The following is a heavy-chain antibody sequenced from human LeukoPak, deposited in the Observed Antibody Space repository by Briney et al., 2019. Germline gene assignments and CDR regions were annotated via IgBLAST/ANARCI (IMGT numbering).Heavy chain of an antibody. CDR1: GFTFSSNA. D-gene: IGHD2-2*01. V-gene: IGHV3-23*01. Sequence: GGSLRLSCAASGFTFSSNAMSWVRQAPGKGLEWVSAIGISGGSTYYADSVKGRFTISRDNSENTLYLQMNSLRAEDTAVYYCAKGGYCSSTSCYGYFDSWGQGTLVTVSS. CDR2: IGISGGST. CDR3: AKGGYCSSTSCYGYFDS. J-gene: IGHJ4*02.